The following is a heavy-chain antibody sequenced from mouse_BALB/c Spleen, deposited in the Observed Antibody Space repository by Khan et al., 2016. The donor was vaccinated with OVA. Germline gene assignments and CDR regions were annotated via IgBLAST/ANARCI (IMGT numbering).Heavy chain of an antibody. V-gene: IGHV1S56*01. D-gene: IGHD2-4*01. J-gene: IGHJ4*01. Sequence: QVQLQQSGPELVKPGASVRISSKASGYAFTTYYIHWVKQRPGQGLEWIGWIYPGNVNTKYNEKFKGKATLTADKSSSTVYMQLISLTSEDSAVYFCTRDDYFVGDAMDYWGQGTSVTVSS. CDR2: IYPGNVNT. CDR3: TRDDYFVGDAMDY. CDR1: GYAFTTYY.